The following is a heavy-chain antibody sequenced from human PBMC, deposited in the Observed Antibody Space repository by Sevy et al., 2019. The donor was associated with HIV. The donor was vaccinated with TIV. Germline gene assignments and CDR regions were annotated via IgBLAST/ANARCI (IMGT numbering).Heavy chain of an antibody. Sequence: GGSLRLSCAASGFIFRDYYFNWVRQAPGKGLEWVSYISGSADRVYYADSVKGRFTISRDDTDNSLYLQMNTLKAEDXXXXXXXXXXXXXXXWAQAGGDFWGQGTQVTVSS. D-gene: IGHD3-16*01. CDR3: XXXXXXXXXWAQAGGDF. CDR1: GFIFRDYY. J-gene: IGHJ4*02. V-gene: IGHV3-11*01. CDR2: ISGSADRV.